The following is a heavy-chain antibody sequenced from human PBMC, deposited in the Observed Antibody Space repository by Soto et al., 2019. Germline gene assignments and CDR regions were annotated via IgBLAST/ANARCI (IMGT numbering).Heavy chain of an antibody. CDR1: GFTFSSFG. CDR2: VSSDGGLK. D-gene: IGHD3-22*01. V-gene: IGHV3-30*18. J-gene: IGHJ4*02. CDR3: AKEYDSSGYGAFFDY. Sequence: QVQLVESGGGVVQPGRSLRLSCEASGFTFSSFGMHWVRQAPAKGLEWVAVVSSDGGLKYYADSVKGRFTISRDNSKNTLYLQMNSLGAEDTAIYYCAKEYDSSGYGAFFDYWGQGTLVTVSS.